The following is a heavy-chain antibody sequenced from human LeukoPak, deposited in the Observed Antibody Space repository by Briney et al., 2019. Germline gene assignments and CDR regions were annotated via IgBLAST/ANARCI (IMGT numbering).Heavy chain of an antibody. J-gene: IGHJ4*02. CDR2: IYYSGST. CDR3: ARDNGSRDFDY. D-gene: IGHD3-10*01. CDR1: GGSISSYY. Sequence: SETLSLTCTVSGGSISSYYWSWIRQPPGKGLECIGYIYYSGSTNYNPSLKSRVTISVDTSKNQFSLKLSSVTAADTAVYYCARDNGSRDFDYWGQGTLVTVSS. V-gene: IGHV4-59*01.